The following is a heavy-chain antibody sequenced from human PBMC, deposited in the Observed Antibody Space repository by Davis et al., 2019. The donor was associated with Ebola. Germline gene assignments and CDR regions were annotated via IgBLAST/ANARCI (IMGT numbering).Heavy chain of an antibody. J-gene: IGHJ4*02. CDR1: GGSISSYY. Sequence: MPSETLSLTCTVSGGSISSYYWSWIRQPPGKGLEWIGYIYYSGSTNYNPSLKSRVTISVDTSKNQFSLKLSSVTAADTAVYYCARAPYYDFWSGQFGRYCFDYWGQGTLVTVSS. D-gene: IGHD3-3*01. CDR2: IYYSGST. V-gene: IGHV4-59*01. CDR3: ARAPYYDFWSGQFGRYCFDY.